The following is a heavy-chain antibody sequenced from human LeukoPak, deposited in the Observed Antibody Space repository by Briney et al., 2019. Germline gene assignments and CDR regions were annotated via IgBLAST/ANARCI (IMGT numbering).Heavy chain of an antibody. CDR1: GLTFSSYA. CDR3: ASTPDSSGYYLAFDY. V-gene: IGHV3-30-3*01. Sequence: PGGSLRLSCAASGLTFSSYAMHWVRQAPGKGLEWVAVISYDGSNKYYADSVKGRFTISRDNSKNTLYLQMNSLRAEDTAVYYCASTPDSSGYYLAFDYWGQGTLVTVSS. J-gene: IGHJ4*02. D-gene: IGHD3-22*01. CDR2: ISYDGSNK.